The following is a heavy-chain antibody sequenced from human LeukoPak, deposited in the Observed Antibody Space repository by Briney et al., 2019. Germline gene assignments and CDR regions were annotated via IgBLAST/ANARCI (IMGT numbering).Heavy chain of an antibody. CDR3: ARGRFSGYGAD. V-gene: IGHV1-2*02. Sequence: ASVKVSCKASGYTFTGYYMHWVRQAPGQGREWMGWINPNSGGTNFAQKFQGRVTMTRDTSISTAYMELSSLTSDDTAVYYCARGRFSGYGADWGQGTLVTVSS. D-gene: IGHD5-12*01. CDR1: GYTFTGYY. CDR2: INPNSGGT. J-gene: IGHJ4*02.